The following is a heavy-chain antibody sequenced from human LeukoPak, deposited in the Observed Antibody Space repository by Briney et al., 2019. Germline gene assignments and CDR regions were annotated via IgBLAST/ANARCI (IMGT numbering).Heavy chain of an antibody. V-gene: IGHV1-46*01. D-gene: IGHD1-26*01. CDR2: INPSGATT. CDR3: ARDHVSGYVGIDY. Sequence: ASVTVSYKASGYTFTAYYLHWVRQPPRQGLEWLGVINPSGATTTYAQKFQGRVTMTRDTSTNTVYMELSSLRSEDTAVYYCARDHVSGYVGIDYWGQGTLVSVSS. J-gene: IGHJ4*02. CDR1: GYTFTAYY.